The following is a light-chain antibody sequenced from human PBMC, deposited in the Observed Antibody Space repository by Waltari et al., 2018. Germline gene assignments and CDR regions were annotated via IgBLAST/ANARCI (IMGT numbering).Light chain of an antibody. CDR2: QDS. Sequence: SEVTQSPSVSVSPGETAIITCSGHRLGDKYVSWYQQTAGQSPLLRIYQDSKRPSGIPGRFSGSSSGNTATLTITAVQAADEGDYYCQALDTSTSVVFGGGTKLTVL. V-gene: IGLV3-1*01. CDR3: QALDTSTSVV. CDR1: RLGDKY. J-gene: IGLJ3*02.